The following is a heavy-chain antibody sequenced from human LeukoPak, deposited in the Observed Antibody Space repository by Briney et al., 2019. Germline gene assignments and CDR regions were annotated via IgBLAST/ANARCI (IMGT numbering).Heavy chain of an antibody. J-gene: IGHJ5*02. D-gene: IGHD5-18*01. CDR1: GFTFDDYG. V-gene: IGHV3-20*02. CDR2: INWNGGST. CDR3: ARAWIQLWFNWFDP. Sequence: GGSLRLSFAASGFTFDDYGMSWVRQAPGKGLEWVSGINWNGGSTGYADSVKGRFTISRDNATNSLYLQMNSLRAEDTALYHCARAWIQLWFNWFDPWGQGTLVTVSS.